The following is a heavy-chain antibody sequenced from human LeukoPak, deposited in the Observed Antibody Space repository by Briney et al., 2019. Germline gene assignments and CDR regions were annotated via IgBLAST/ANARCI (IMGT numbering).Heavy chain of an antibody. Sequence: PSETLSLTCAVYGGSFSGYYWSWIRQPPGKGLEWIGEINHSGSTNYNPSLKSRVTISVDTSKNQFSLKLSSVTAADTAVYYCARMRGGYSRLDYWGQGTLVTVSS. CDR1: GGSFSGYY. CDR2: INHSGST. J-gene: IGHJ4*02. CDR3: ARMRGGYSRLDY. D-gene: IGHD5-18*01. V-gene: IGHV4-34*01.